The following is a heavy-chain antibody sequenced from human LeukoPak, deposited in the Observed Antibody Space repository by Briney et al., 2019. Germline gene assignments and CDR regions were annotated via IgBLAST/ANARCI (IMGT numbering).Heavy chain of an antibody. CDR3: TTSEY. Sequence: GGSLRLSCAGSGFTFNNQAMTWVRQAPGKGLEWVAFIQNHGGNEYYADSVKGRFTISRDNSKNTLYLQMNSLRGDDTGVYYCTTSEYWGQGTLVTVSS. V-gene: IGHV3-30*02. J-gene: IGHJ4*02. CDR2: IQNHGGNE. CDR1: GFTFNNQA.